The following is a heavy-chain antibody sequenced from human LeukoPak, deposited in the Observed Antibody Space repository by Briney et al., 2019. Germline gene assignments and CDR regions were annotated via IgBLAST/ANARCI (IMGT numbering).Heavy chain of an antibody. V-gene: IGHV3-21*01. D-gene: IGHD3-16*01. CDR3: GSMRGGYEGYFDY. CDR1: GFPFSSYS. Sequence: GGSLRLSCAASGFPFSSYSMNWVRQAPGKGLEWVSSISSSRSYIYFADSVKGRFTISRDNAKNSLYLQMKSLRAEDTAVYYCGSMRGGYEGYFDYWGQGTLVTVSS. J-gene: IGHJ4*02. CDR2: ISSSRSYI.